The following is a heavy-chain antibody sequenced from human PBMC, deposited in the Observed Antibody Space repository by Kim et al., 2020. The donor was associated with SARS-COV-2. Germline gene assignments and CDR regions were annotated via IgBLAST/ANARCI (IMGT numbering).Heavy chain of an antibody. J-gene: IGHJ4*02. V-gene: IGHV4-31*02. CDR3: ARSTAHTVTTLAY. Sequence: STPSQQSRVTISVDTSKNRFALKVSSVTATDTAMYYCARSTAHTVTTLAYWGQGTLVTVSS. D-gene: IGHD4-17*01.